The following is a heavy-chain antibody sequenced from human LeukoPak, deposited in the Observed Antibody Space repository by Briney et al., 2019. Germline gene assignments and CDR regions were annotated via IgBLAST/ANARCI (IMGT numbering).Heavy chain of an antibody. J-gene: IGHJ4*02. Sequence: GGSLRLSCAASGFTFSTFAMHWVRQAPGKGLEWVSVISYDGSNTYYADSVKGRFTFSRDNSKNTLYLQMNSLRAEDTAVYYCARARMTTVTTGFDYWGQGTLVTVSS. CDR2: ISYDGSNT. D-gene: IGHD4-17*01. V-gene: IGHV3-30*04. CDR1: GFTFSTFA. CDR3: ARARMTTVTTGFDY.